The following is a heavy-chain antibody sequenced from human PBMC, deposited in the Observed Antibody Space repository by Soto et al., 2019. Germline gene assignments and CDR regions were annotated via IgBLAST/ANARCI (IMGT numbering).Heavy chain of an antibody. Sequence: GGSLRLSCAASGFTFSSYGMHWVRQAPGKGLEWVAVISYDGSNKYYADSVKGRFTISRDNSKNTLYLQMNSLRAEDTAVYYCAKDRRDGDYHYYYYYYMDVWGKGTTVTVSS. CDR1: GFTFSSYG. D-gene: IGHD4-17*01. CDR3: AKDRRDGDYHYYYYYYMDV. J-gene: IGHJ6*03. V-gene: IGHV3-30*18. CDR2: ISYDGSNK.